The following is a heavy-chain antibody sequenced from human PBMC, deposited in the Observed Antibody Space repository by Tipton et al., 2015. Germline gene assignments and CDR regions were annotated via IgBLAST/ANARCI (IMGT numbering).Heavy chain of an antibody. CDR1: GGSIGNYY. V-gene: IGHV4-4*07. D-gene: IGHD3-16*01. CDR2: IYDTGTT. Sequence: TLSLTCTVSGGSIGNYYWNWIRQPAGKRLEWIGRIYDTGTTNYNPSLKGRVTMSVAASNNEFTLNLRSVTAADTAVYYCARESLGRALYFFDYWGQGSPVTVSA. CDR3: ARESLGRALYFFDY. J-gene: IGHJ4*02.